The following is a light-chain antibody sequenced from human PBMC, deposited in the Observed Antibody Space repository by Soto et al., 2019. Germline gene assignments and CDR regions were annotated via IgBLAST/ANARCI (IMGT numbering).Light chain of an antibody. CDR2: DNN. Sequence: QSVLTQPPSVSAAPGQKVTISCSGSSSNIGDNYVSWYQQLPGTAPKLLIYDNNKRPSGIPDRFSGSKSGTSATLGITGLQTGDEGDYYCATRDSSLIAGVFGGGTKLTVL. J-gene: IGLJ2*01. CDR3: ATRDSSLIAGV. V-gene: IGLV1-51*01. CDR1: SSNIGDNY.